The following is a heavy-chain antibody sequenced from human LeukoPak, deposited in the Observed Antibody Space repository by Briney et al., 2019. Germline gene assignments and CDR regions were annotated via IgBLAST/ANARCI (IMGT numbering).Heavy chain of an antibody. D-gene: IGHD4-17*01. Sequence: GGSLRLSCAASGFTFSTYGMHWVRQAPGKGLEWVAFIRNDGSYKYYADSVKGRFTISRDNSKNTLYLQMNSLRNEDTAVYYCAKVAVTTSIIDYWGQGTLVTVSS. V-gene: IGHV3-30*02. J-gene: IGHJ4*02. CDR1: GFTFSTYG. CDR2: IRNDGSYK. CDR3: AKVAVTTSIIDY.